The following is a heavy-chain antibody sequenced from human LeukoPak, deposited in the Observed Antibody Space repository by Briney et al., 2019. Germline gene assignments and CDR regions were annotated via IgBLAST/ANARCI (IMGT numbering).Heavy chain of an antibody. V-gene: IGHV3-7*01. CDR3: ARDLVLLWFGELLDLFDY. CDR1: GFTFSSYW. Sequence: GGSLRLSCAASGFTFSSYWMSWVRQAPGKGLEWVANIKQDGSENYYVDSVKGRFTISRDNAKNSLYLQMDSLRAEDTAVYYCARDLVLLWFGELLDLFDYWGQGTLVTVSS. D-gene: IGHD3-10*01. CDR2: IKQDGSEN. J-gene: IGHJ4*02.